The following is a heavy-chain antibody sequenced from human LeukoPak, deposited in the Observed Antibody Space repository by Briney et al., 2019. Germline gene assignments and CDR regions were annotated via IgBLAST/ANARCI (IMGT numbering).Heavy chain of an antibody. V-gene: IGHV3-7*01. J-gene: IGHJ3*02. CDR1: GFTFSSYA. D-gene: IGHD3-10*01. CDR3: ARAMVRGRAFDI. Sequence: SGGSLRLSCAASGFTFSSYAMSWVRQAPGKGLEWVANIKQDGSEKYYVDSVKGRFTISRDNAKNSLYLQMNSLRAEDTAVYYCARAMVRGRAFDIWGQGTMVTVSS. CDR2: IKQDGSEK.